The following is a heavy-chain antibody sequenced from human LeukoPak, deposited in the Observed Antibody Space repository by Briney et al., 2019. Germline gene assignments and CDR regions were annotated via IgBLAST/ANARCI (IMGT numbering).Heavy chain of an antibody. CDR1: GFTFSSYA. CDR3: LKDRLGTGDY. CDR2: ITSNGDTT. V-gene: IGHV3-64D*06. D-gene: IGHD7-27*01. J-gene: IGHJ4*02. Sequence: GGSLRLSCSASGFTFSSYAMHWVRQAPGKGLEYVSSITSNGDTTYYTDSVKGRFTISRDNSKNTLYLQMSSLRDEDTAVYYCLKDRLGTGDYWGQGTLVSASS.